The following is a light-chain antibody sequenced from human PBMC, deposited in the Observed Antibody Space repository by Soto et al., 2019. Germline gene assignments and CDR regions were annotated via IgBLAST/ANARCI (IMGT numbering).Light chain of an antibody. CDR1: QSVSRSC. CDR2: GAS. Sequence: EIVWTQSPGPLTLSPGDRATLSCRASQSVSRSCLAWYQQTPGLAPRLLIFGASSRATGIPDRFSGSGSGTDFTLTISRLEPEDFAVYYGQQYGSSPYTFGQGTKLEIK. CDR3: QQYGSSPYT. J-gene: IGKJ2*01. V-gene: IGKV3-20*01.